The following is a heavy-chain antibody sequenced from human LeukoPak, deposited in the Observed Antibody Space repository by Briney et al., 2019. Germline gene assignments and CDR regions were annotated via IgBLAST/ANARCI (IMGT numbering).Heavy chain of an antibody. CDR3: AKGCCSSEGYDP. J-gene: IGHJ5*02. CDR1: GFTFSSYA. CDR2: ITGTGDST. D-gene: IGHD2-2*01. V-gene: IGHV3-23*01. Sequence: GGSLRLSCAASGFTFSSYAMSWVRQTPGKGLEWVSSITGTGDSTYYADSVKGRITISRDNSKNTLYLQMNSLRADDSAVYYCAKGCCSSEGYDPWGQGTLVTVSS.